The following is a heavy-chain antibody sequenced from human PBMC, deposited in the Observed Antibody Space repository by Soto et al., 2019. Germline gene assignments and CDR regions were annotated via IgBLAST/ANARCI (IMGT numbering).Heavy chain of an antibody. Sequence: HPGGSLRLSCSASGFTFSSYGMHWVRQAPGKGLEWVAVIWYDGSNKYYADSVKGRFTISRDNSKNTLYLQMNSLRAEDTAVYYCARGPAYYYYYGMDVWGQGTTVTVSS. CDR1: GFTFSSYG. J-gene: IGHJ6*02. CDR3: ARGPAYYYYYGMDV. V-gene: IGHV3-33*01. CDR2: IWYDGSNK.